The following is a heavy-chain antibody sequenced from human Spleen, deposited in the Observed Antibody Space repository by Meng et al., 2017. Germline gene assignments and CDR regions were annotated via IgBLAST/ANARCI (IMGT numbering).Heavy chain of an antibody. CDR2: IGHSGFT. CDR1: GGSISTSGYY. J-gene: IGHJ5*02. CDR3: VRSSGWVRTGFDP. V-gene: IGHV4-39*01. D-gene: IGHD6-19*01. Sequence: QPQLQESGPRLVKPSEALALTCSVSGGSISTSGYYWGWIRQPPGKGLEWIGSIGHSGFTYYTPSLKSRVTVSIDTSKSQFSLKLTSVTAADTAVYYCVRSSGWVRTGFDPWGQGTLVTVSS.